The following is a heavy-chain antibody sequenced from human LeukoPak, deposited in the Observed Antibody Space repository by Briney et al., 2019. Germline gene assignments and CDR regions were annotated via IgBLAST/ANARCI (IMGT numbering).Heavy chain of an antibody. D-gene: IGHD2-8*01. Sequence: GGSLRLSCAASGFTFSGSDMHWVRQAPGKGLEYVSAVSSIGGSTYYADSVKGRFTISRDNSKNTLYLQMISLRPEDTAVYYCVKEGNGAFDIWGQGTMVTVSS. J-gene: IGHJ3*02. CDR3: VKEGNGAFDI. V-gene: IGHV3-64D*09. CDR2: VSSIGGST. CDR1: GFTFSGSD.